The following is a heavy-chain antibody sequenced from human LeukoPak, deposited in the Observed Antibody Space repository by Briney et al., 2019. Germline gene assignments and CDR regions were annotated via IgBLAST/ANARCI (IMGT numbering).Heavy chain of an antibody. V-gene: IGHV4-59*01. CDR2: IYYSVRT. J-gene: IGHJ4*02. CDR1: RGSFRGYY. CDR3: ARENGYRYDY. D-gene: IGHD5-18*01. Sequence: SETLCLTYALYRGSFRGYYWRCIRQTPRKGLKCIGSIYYSVRTNYNPSLKSRDTLSEDTSTNQFSLKLSSVTAADTALYYCARENGYRYDYWGQGTLVTVSS.